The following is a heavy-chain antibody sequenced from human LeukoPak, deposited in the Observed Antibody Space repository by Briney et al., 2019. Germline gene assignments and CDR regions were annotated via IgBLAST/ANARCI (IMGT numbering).Heavy chain of an antibody. V-gene: IGHV3-30-3*01. CDR1: GFTFSSYA. Sequence: GGSLRLSCAASGFTFSSYAMHWVRQAPGKGLEWVAVISYDGSNKYYADSVKGRFTISRDNSKNTLYLQMNSLRAEDTAVYYCARVTFNYFGSGAAFDIWGQGTMVTVSS. D-gene: IGHD3-10*01. CDR2: ISYDGSNK. CDR3: ARVTFNYFGSGAAFDI. J-gene: IGHJ3*02.